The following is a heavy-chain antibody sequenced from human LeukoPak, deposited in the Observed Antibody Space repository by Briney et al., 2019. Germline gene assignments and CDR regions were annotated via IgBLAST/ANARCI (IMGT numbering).Heavy chain of an antibody. V-gene: IGHV3-23*01. CDR2: IDGDTT. CDR3: AGPRGTMVRGSFDY. Sequence: GGSLRLSCAASGFTLNNDAMSWVRQAPGKGLEWVSAIDGDTTHYAGSVKGRFTISRDNSKNTLYLQMNSLRAEDTAVYYCAGPRGTMVRGSFDYWGQGTLVTVSS. D-gene: IGHD3-10*01. CDR1: GFTLNNDA. J-gene: IGHJ4*02.